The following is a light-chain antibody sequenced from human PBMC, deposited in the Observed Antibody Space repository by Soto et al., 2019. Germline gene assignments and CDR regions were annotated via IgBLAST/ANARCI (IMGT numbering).Light chain of an antibody. CDR3: QQANSFPFT. J-gene: IGKJ3*01. CDR2: AAS. V-gene: IGKV1-12*01. CDR1: HGISSC. Sequence: DIQMTQSPYSVSASGGDRVTITCRASHGISSCLAWYQQKPGKAPKLLIYAASSLHSGVPSRFSVSGSGTDFTLTISSLQPEDFATYSCQQANSFPFTFGPGTKVDIK.